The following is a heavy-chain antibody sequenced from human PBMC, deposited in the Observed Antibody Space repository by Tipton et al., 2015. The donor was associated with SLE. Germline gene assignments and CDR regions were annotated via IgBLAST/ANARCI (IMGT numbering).Heavy chain of an antibody. D-gene: IGHD3-9*01. CDR2: IHYTGNT. Sequence: TLSLTCSVSGGSISSNIYYWGWVRQSPGKGLEWIGAIHYTGNTYYNPSLRSRVTIYVDTSKNQISLKPNSVTAADTAVYYCARQFYDILTGYFSTLFDPWGQGLLVSVSS. CDR1: GGSISSNIYY. CDR3: ARQFYDILTGYFSTLFDP. V-gene: IGHV4-39*01. J-gene: IGHJ5*02.